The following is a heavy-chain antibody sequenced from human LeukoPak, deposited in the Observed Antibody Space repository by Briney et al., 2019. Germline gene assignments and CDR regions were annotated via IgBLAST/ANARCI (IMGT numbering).Heavy chain of an antibody. V-gene: IGHV3-23*01. D-gene: IGHD6-19*01. Sequence: PGGSLRLSCAASGFTFSNYAMGWVRQAPGKGLEWLSSLTGDGGNTAYADCVKGRFTISRDNSKNTLYMQMNSLRGEDTAIYYCVRGLMWRGWYFDYWGQGTLVTVSS. J-gene: IGHJ4*02. CDR2: LTGDGGNT. CDR1: GFTFSNYA. CDR3: VRGLMWRGWYFDY.